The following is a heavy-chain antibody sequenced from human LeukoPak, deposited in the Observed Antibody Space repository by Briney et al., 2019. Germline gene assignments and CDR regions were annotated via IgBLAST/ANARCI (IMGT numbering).Heavy chain of an antibody. CDR2: ISPSRGGT. Sequence: ASVTVSYTASGYTFTDYYIHWVRQAPGQGREWMGWISPSRGGTNYAQNFQGRVTMTRDTSISTAYMELSRVRSDDTAVYYCARGGRKDVGAYNWFDPWGQGTLVTVSS. CDR3: ARGGRKDVGAYNWFDP. D-gene: IGHD1-26*01. J-gene: IGHJ5*02. CDR1: GYTFTDYY. V-gene: IGHV1-2*02.